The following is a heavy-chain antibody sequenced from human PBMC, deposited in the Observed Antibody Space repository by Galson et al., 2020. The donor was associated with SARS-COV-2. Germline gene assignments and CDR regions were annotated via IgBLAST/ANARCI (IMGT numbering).Heavy chain of an antibody. D-gene: IGHD2-15*01. CDR1: GFTFGDFA. V-gene: IGHV3-49*03. Sequence: GESLKISCATSGFTFGDFAMNWLRQAPGRGLEWLGLIRNKVYRGTTEYATSVKGRFTISRDDSKNIAYLQMNSLKTEDTAVYYCTIYCSGGACHSLDTFHIWGQGTRVTVSS. J-gene: IGHJ3*02. CDR2: IRNKVYRGTT. CDR3: TIYCSGGACHSLDTFHI.